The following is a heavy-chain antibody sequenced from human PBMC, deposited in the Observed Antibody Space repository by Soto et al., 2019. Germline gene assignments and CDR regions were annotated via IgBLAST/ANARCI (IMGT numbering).Heavy chain of an antibody. CDR2: IFYTGTT. CDR1: GGSISYNSYY. J-gene: IGHJ5*02. V-gene: IGHV4-39*02. CDR3: ARLVVVAPVANA. Sequence: QLKLQESGPGLVKPSETLSLTCSVSGGSISYNSYYWGWIRQPPGKGLEWVGGIFYTGTTYYSPSLKDRVTISVDTSKNSFSLNLTSVTAADTTVYFCARLVVVAPVANAWGQGTLVTVSS. D-gene: IGHD2-2*01.